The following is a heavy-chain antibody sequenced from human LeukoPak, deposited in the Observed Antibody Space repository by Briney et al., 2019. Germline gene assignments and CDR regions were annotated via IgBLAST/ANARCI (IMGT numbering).Heavy chain of an antibody. V-gene: IGHV4-34*01. CDR2: INHSGST. J-gene: IGHJ4*02. CDR3: ARGTITMGDY. Sequence: PSETLSLTCAVYGGSFSGYYWSWIRQPPGKGLEWIGEINHSGSTNYNPSLKSRVTISVDTSKNQFSLKLSSVTAADTAVYYCARGTITMGDYWGQGTLVTVSS. CDR1: GGSFSGYY. D-gene: IGHD3-10*01.